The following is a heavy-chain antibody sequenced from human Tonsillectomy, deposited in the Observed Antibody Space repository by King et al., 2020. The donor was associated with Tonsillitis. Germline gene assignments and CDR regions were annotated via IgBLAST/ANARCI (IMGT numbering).Heavy chain of an antibody. CDR1: GFTFSAFN. CDR3: ATSLI. D-gene: IGHD3-10*01. Sequence: QMVQSGGGLVQTGGSLRLSCAASGFTFSAFNMNWVRQVPGKGLEWMSYISPSSAAIYYADSVKGRFTISRDNAKNSLYLQMNSLRAEDTAVYYCATSLIRGQGTLVTVSS. CDR2: ISPSSAAI. J-gene: IGHJ4*02. V-gene: IGHV3-48*01.